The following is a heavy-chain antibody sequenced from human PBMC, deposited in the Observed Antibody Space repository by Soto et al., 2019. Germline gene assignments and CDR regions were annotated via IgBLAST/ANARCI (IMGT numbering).Heavy chain of an antibody. J-gene: IGHJ5*02. Sequence: SETLSLTCTVSGGSVSSGDYYRSWIRQPPGKGLEWIGYIYYSGNTNYNPSLKSRVIISVDTSKNLFSLKLTSVTAADTAVYYCARIPVDTSMIYWLDPWGQGTLVPVSS. D-gene: IGHD5-18*01. CDR3: ARIPVDTSMIYWLDP. V-gene: IGHV4-61*08. CDR1: GGSVSSGDYY. CDR2: IYYSGNT.